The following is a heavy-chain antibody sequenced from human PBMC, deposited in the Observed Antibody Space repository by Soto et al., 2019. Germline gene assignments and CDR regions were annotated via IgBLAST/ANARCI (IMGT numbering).Heavy chain of an antibody. Sequence: PVGSLRLSCAASGFTFSSYAMHWVRQAPGKGLEWVAVISYDGSNKYYADSVKGRFTISRDNSKNTLYLQMNSLRAEDTAVYYCARDRYDFWSGFHFLFDYWGQGTLVTVSS. D-gene: IGHD3-3*01. CDR1: GFTFSSYA. J-gene: IGHJ4*02. CDR3: ARDRYDFWSGFHFLFDY. V-gene: IGHV3-30-3*01. CDR2: ISYDGSNK.